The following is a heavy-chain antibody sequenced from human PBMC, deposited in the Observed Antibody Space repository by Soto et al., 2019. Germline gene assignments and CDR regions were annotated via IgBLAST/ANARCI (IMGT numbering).Heavy chain of an antibody. CDR3: ARRWGRSFDY. V-gene: IGHV4-61*08. CDR2: IYYSGST. CDR1: GGSISSGGYY. J-gene: IGHJ4*02. Sequence: TSETLSLTCAVSGGSISSGGYYWSWIRQPPGKGLEWIGYIYYSGSTNYNPSLKSRVTISVDTSKNQFSLKLSSVTAADTAVYYCARRWGRSFDYWGQGTLVTVSS. D-gene: IGHD3-16*01.